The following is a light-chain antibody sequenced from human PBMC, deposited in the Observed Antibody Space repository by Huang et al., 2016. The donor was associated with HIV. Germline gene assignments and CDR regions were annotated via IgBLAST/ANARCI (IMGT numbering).Light chain of an antibody. Sequence: VLTQSPASMSLSPGDKVTLSCRASQSVDSGDLAWYHQRPGQSPRLLLSGTSSRASGIPSRFSGSGSGRDFSLTINRLEPEDFGVYYCQQYGASMSTFGQGTKV. J-gene: IGKJ2*01. CDR1: QSVDSGD. CDR3: QQYGASMST. V-gene: IGKV3-20*01. CDR2: GTS.